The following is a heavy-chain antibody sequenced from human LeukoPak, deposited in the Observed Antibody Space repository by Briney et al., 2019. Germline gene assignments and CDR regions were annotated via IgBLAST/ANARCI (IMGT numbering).Heavy chain of an antibody. CDR2: INPNSGCT. CDR3: ARGLKGDIVVVAAAISYYYYYYGMDV. CDR1: GYTFTGYY. J-gene: IGHJ6*01. Sequence: ASVKVSCKASGYTFTGYYMHWVRQAPGQGLEWMGWINPNSGCTNYAQKFQGRVTMTRDTSISTAYMELSRLRSDDTAVYYCARGLKGDIVVVAAAISYYYYYYGMDVWGQGTRVSVSS. D-gene: IGHD2-2*02. V-gene: IGHV1-2*02.